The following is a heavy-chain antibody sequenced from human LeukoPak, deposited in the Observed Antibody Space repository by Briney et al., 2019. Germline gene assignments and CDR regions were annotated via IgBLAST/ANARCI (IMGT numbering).Heavy chain of an antibody. D-gene: IGHD5-12*01. V-gene: IGHV4-59*08. CDR3: ARHFLRGGFDS. J-gene: IGHJ5*01. CDR2: VYESGDT. CDR1: GGSISSYY. Sequence: SETLSLTCSVSGGSISSYYWSWIRQPLGKGLEWIAYVYESGDTRYKPSLRSRVTISLDTSKNQFSLKLTSVTAADTAVYYCARHFLRGGFDSWGQGTLVTVST.